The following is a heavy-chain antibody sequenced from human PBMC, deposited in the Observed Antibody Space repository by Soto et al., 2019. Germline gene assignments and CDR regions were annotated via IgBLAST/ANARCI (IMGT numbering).Heavy chain of an antibody. CDR1: GFTFSSYG. CDR3: AKPDRQLWLTYIDY. J-gene: IGHJ4*02. Sequence: QVQLVESGGGVVQPGRPLRLSCAASGFTFSSYGMHWVRQAPGKGLEWVAVISYDGSNKYYADSVKGRFTISRDNTKNTLYLQMNSLKAEDTAVYYCAKPDRQLWLTYIDYWGQGTLVTVSS. D-gene: IGHD5-18*01. V-gene: IGHV3-30*18. CDR2: ISYDGSNK.